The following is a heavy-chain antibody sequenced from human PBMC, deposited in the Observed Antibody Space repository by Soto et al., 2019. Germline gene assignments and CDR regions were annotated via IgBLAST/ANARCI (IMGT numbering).Heavy chain of an antibody. D-gene: IGHD3-3*01. V-gene: IGHV3-23*01. CDR2: ISGSGGST. Sequence: EVQLLESGGGLVQPGGSLRLSCAASGFTFSSYAMSWVRQAPGKGLEWVSAISGSGGSTYYADSVKGRFTISRDNSKNTLYLQMNSLRAEDTAVYYCARRSWSGSYYYYYGMDVWGQGTTVTVSS. J-gene: IGHJ6*02. CDR1: GFTFSSYA. CDR3: ARRSWSGSYYYYYGMDV.